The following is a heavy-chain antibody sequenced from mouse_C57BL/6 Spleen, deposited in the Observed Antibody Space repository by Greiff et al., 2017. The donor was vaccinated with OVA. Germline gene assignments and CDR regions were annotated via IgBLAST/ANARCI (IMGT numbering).Heavy chain of an antibody. CDR2: IDPSDSYT. CDR3: ARKTAYGSSYEYCDY. Sequence: QVQLQQPGAELVMPGASVKLSCKASGYTFTSYWMHWVKQRPGQGLEWIGEIDPSDSYTNYNQKLKGKSTLTVDKSSSTAYMQLSSLTSEDSAVYYCARKTAYGSSYEYCDYWGQGTTLTVSS. CDR1: GYTFTSYW. V-gene: IGHV1-69*01. D-gene: IGHD1-1*01. J-gene: IGHJ2*01.